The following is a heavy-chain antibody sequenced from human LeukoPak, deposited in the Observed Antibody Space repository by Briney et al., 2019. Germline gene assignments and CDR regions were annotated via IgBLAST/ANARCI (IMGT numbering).Heavy chain of an antibody. CDR3: AREDSYDSSGYDAFDI. CDR1: GFTFSSYS. V-gene: IGHV3-21*01. CDR2: IRSSSSYI. J-gene: IGHJ3*02. Sequence: GGSLRLSCAASGFTFSSYSMNCVRQAPGKGLEWVSSIRSSSSYIYYADSVKGRFTNSRDNAKNSLNLQMNSLRAEDTAVYYCAREDSYDSSGYDAFDIWGQGTMVTVSS. D-gene: IGHD3-22*01.